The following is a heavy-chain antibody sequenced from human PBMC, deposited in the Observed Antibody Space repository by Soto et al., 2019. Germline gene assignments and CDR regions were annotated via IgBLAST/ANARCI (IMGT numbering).Heavy chain of an antibody. CDR1: GLTFSSYA. CDR2: ISGNAGDT. D-gene: IGHD3-3*02. CDR3: AKMSTGSIRDY. J-gene: IGHJ4*01. V-gene: IGHV3-23*01. Sequence: GSRRLSCAASGLTFSSYAMSWVRQAPGKGLEWVSSISGNAGDTNYADSAKGRFTISRDNSKNTLYLQMNSLRAEDTAVYYCAKMSTGSIRDYWGQGTLVTVSS.